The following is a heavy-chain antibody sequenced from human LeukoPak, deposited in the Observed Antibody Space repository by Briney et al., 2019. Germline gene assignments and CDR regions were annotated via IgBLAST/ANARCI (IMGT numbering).Heavy chain of an antibody. CDR2: MNPNSGNT. Sequence: ASVKVSCKASGYTFTSYDINWVRQATGQGLEWMGWMNPNSGNTGYAQKFQGRVTMTRNTSISTAYMELSSLRSEDTAVYYCARGIVVAKVWFMDVWGKGTTVTISS. V-gene: IGHV1-8*01. D-gene: IGHD6-19*01. J-gene: IGHJ6*03. CDR1: GYTFTSYD. CDR3: ARGIVVAKVWFMDV.